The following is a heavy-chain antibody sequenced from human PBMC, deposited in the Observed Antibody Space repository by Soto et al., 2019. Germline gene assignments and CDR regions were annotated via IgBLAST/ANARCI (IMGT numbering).Heavy chain of an antibody. V-gene: IGHV4-39*01. D-gene: IGHD3-10*01. CDR3: ARPGTMVRGGYFDY. CDR1: GRSISSSSYY. CDR2: IYYSGST. J-gene: IGHJ4*02. Sequence: SETLSLTCTVSGRSISSSSYYWGWIRQPPGKGLEWIGSIYYSGSTYYNPSLKSRVTISVDTSKNQFSLKLSSVTAADTAVYYCARPGTMVRGGYFDYWGQGTLVTVSS.